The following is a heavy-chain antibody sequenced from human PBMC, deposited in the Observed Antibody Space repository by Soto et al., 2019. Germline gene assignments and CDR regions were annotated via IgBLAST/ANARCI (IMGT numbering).Heavy chain of an antibody. CDR3: GTSYGSGYRAFDF. V-gene: IGHV1-69*02. D-gene: IGHD3-10*01. Sequence: QVQLVQSGADVKKPGSSVKVSCKASGDTFNFYTINWVRQAPGLGLEWMGRFNPILTMSNYAQKFEGRVRITADKSTSTAYMELSRLRAEDTAMYYCGTSYGSGYRAFDFWGQGALVTVSS. CDR1: GDTFNFYT. CDR2: FNPILTMS. J-gene: IGHJ4*02.